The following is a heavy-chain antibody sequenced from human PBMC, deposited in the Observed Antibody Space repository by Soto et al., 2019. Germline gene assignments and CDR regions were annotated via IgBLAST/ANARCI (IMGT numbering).Heavy chain of an antibody. J-gene: IGHJ4*02. CDR1: GFTFSSFD. D-gene: IGHD3-22*01. V-gene: IGHV3-48*03. Sequence: DVQLVESGGALVQPGGSLRLSCVGSGFTFSSFDMNWVRQAPGKGLEWISYISSRGISTYYADSVKGRFTISRDNAENSLFLQMNSLLVEDTAVYYCSRALTHYYDTSGPAFGYWGQGTLLPVSS. CDR3: SRALTHYYDTSGPAFGY. CDR2: ISSRGIST.